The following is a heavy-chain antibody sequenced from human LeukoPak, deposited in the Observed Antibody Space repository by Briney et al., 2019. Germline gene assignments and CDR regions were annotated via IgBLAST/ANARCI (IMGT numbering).Heavy chain of an antibody. CDR2: IFKSGNT. D-gene: IGHD1-14*01. Sequence: SETLSLTCSVSSDSIRTTGYFWVWIRQSPGRDLEWIVSIFKSGNTFYNMSLKSRVTISVFTSKNEFSLNLTSVTSSDTAVYYCAGTGIRNWFDPWGQGILVTVSS. V-gene: IGHV4-39*01. CDR1: SDSIRTTGYF. CDR3: AGTGIRNWFDP. J-gene: IGHJ5*02.